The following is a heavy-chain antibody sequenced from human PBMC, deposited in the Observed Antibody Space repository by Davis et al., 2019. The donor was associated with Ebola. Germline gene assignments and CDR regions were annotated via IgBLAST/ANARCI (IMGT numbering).Heavy chain of an antibody. Sequence: PGGSLRLSCAASGFTFSSYSMNWVRQAPGKGLEWVSYISSSTTYTDYADSVKGRFTISRDNAKNSLYLQMNSLRAEDTAVYYCASARGYTYAYDYWGQGTLVTVSS. V-gene: IGHV3-21*05. J-gene: IGHJ4*02. D-gene: IGHD5-18*01. CDR1: GFTFSSYS. CDR2: ISSSTTYT. CDR3: ASARGYTYAYDY.